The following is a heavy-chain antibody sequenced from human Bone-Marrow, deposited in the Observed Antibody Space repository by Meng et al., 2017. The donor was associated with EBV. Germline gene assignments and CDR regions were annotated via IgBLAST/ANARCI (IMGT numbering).Heavy chain of an antibody. V-gene: IGHV1-3*01. CDR2: INVGNGDT. CDR3: ARDSSGDSRNFDP. CDR1: GYTFSTYA. Sequence: QVPLVQSGAEVKKPGASVKVSCKASGYTFSTYAIHWVRQAPGQRFEWMGWINVGNGDTKYSQKLQGRVTITRDTSASTAYMELRSLRSEDTAVYYCARDSSGDSRNFDPWGQGTLVTVSS. D-gene: IGHD3-22*01. J-gene: IGHJ5*02.